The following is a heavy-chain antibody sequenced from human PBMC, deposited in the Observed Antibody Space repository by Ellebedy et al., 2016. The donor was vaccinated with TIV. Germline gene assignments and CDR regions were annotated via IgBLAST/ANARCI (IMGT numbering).Heavy chain of an antibody. Sequence: AASVKVSCKASGYTFTSYYMHWVRQAPGQGLEWMGIINPSGGSTSYAQKFQGRVTMTRDTSTSTVYMELSSLRSEDTAVYYCARRNSGSSGYYPSLDYWGQGTLVTVSS. CDR1: GYTFTSYY. J-gene: IGHJ4*02. CDR2: INPSGGST. V-gene: IGHV1-46*01. CDR3: ARRNSGSSGYYPSLDY. D-gene: IGHD3-3*01.